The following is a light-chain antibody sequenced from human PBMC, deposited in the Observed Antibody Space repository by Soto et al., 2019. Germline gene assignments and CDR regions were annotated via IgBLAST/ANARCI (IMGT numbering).Light chain of an antibody. V-gene: IGKV3D-20*02. Sequence: VLTQSPGTLSLSPGDRATLSCRASQKIADNYLAWYQQKPGQAPRLLIYDASKRATDIPDRFIGSGSGTDFTLTISSLEPEDFAVYYCHQRSNWPPFTFGGGTKVDIK. CDR1: QKIADNY. CDR3: HQRSNWPPFT. CDR2: DAS. J-gene: IGKJ4*01.